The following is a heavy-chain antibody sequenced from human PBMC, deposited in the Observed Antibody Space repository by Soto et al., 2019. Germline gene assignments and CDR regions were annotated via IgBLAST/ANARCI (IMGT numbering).Heavy chain of an antibody. CDR3: ARERTSTTDVFES. CDR1: RFTSRTYA. V-gene: IGHV3-23*01. J-gene: IGHJ4*02. CDR2: IGGSGHST. D-gene: IGHD2-8*01. Sequence: PGGSLRLSCVASRFTSRTYAMSWVRQAPGKGLEWVSGIGGSGHSTYYADSVKGRFTISRDSSKNTVFLQMNSLRADDTAIYYCARERTSTTDVFESWGQGTQVTVSS.